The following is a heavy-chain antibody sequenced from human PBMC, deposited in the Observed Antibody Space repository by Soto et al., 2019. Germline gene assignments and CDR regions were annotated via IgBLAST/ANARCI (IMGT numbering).Heavy chain of an antibody. Sequence: QDQLLQSGAEVKKPGSSVKVSCKASGGTFYNYGFSWMRQAPGQGLEWMGRIIPVLGVPSYAEKFQGRVTIFADKSPPTVYMDLSNLRSEHTAIYYCARESSFPRILQSLPGEFWGHGTLVTVSS. J-gene: IGHJ4*01. D-gene: IGHD4-17*01. CDR2: IIPVLGVP. CDR3: ARESSFPRILQSLPGEF. V-gene: IGHV1-69*04. CDR1: GGTFYNYG.